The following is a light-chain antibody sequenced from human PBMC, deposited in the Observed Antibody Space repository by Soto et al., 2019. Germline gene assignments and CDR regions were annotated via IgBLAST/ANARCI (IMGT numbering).Light chain of an antibody. Sequence: EIVMTQSPANLSVSPGERCTLSCRASQSVSSNLAWYKQKPGQAPRLLIYGASTRATGIPARFSGSGSGTEFTHPISSLQSEDFAVYYCQQYNNWPGAFGQGTKVEIK. CDR1: QSVSSN. CDR3: QQYNNWPGA. J-gene: IGKJ1*01. V-gene: IGKV3-15*01. CDR2: GAS.